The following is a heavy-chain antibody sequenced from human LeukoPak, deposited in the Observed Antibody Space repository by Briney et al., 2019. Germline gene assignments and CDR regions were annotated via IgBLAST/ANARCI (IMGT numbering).Heavy chain of an antibody. CDR2: ISSGGSYI. CDR1: GFTFSIYT. J-gene: IGHJ4*02. D-gene: IGHD2-2*01. Sequence: GGSLRLSCAASGFTFSIYTMNWVRQAPGKGLEWVSSISSGGSYIYYADSVKGRFTISRDNAKSSLYLQMNSLRAEDTAVYYCARDLVVVPAAIPDYFDYWGQGTLVTVSS. CDR3: ARDLVVVPAAIPDYFDY. V-gene: IGHV3-21*01.